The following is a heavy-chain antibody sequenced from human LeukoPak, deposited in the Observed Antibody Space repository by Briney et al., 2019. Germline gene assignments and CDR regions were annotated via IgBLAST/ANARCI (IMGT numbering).Heavy chain of an antibody. V-gene: IGHV1-18*01. CDR3: AKDLVPMVRGVHFDY. J-gene: IGHJ4*02. CDR1: GYTFTSYG. D-gene: IGHD3-10*01. CDR2: ISAYNGNT. Sequence: ASVKVSCKASGYTFTSYGISWVRQAPGQGLEWMGWISAYNGNTNYAQKLQGRVTMTTDTSTSTAYMELRSLRSDDTAIYYCAKDLVPMVRGVHFDYWGQGTLVTVSS.